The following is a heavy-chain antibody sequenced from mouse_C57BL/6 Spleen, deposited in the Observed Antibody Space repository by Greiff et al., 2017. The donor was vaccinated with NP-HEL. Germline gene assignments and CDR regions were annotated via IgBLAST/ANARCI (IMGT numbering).Heavy chain of an antibody. Sequence: QVQLQQPGAELVKPGASVKLSCKASGYTFTSYWMQWVKQRPGQGLEWIGEIDPSDSYTNYNQKFKGKATLTVDTSSSTAYMQLSSLTSEDSAVYYCARSNWDGGNYFDYWGQGTTLTVSS. CDR1: GYTFTSYW. V-gene: IGHV1-50*01. CDR3: ARSNWDGGNYFDY. CDR2: IDPSDSYT. J-gene: IGHJ2*01. D-gene: IGHD4-1*02.